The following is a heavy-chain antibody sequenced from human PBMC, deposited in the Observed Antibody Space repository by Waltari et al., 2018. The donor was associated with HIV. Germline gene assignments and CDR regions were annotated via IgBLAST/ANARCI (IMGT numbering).Heavy chain of an antibody. CDR3: VREPLSIYSNNPFDP. Sequence: QVQLVQSGAEVKKPGASVKVSCKASGYTFTSYGISWVRQAPGQGLEWMGWSSAYNGNTNYAQKLQGRVTMTTDTSTSTAYMELRSLRSDDTAVYYCVREPLSIYSNNPFDPWGQGTLVTVSS. J-gene: IGHJ5*02. CDR2: SSAYNGNT. D-gene: IGHD4-4*01. CDR1: GYTFTSYG. V-gene: IGHV1-18*01.